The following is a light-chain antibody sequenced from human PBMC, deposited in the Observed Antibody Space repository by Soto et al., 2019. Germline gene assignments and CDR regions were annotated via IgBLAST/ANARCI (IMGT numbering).Light chain of an antibody. CDR2: GES. CDR3: QQYINWPRT. CDR1: QRLSSN. J-gene: IGKJ1*01. V-gene: IGKV3-15*01. Sequence: EIVLTQSPVTLSVSPGERVTLSCRASQRLSSNLAWYQQRPGQAPRLVIYGESIRATDIPARFIGSGSGTEFTLNISSLQSEDFAVYYCQQYINWPRTFGQGTKVGVK.